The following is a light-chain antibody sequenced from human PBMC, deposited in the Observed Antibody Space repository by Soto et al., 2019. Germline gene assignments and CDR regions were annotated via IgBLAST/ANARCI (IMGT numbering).Light chain of an antibody. CDR3: ASWDDSLDGVV. Sequence: QSVLTQPHSTSGTPGQTISISCSGSGSNLGTNSVTWYRQLPGTAPKLLIYRTHQRPSGVPDRFSGSKSGTSGSLAISGLQSEDEADYYCASWDDSLDGVVFGGGTKVTVL. J-gene: IGLJ3*02. CDR1: GSNLGTNS. CDR2: RTH. V-gene: IGLV1-44*01.